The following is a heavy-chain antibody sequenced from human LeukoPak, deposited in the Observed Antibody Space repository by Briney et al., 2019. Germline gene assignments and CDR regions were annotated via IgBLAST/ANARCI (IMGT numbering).Heavy chain of an antibody. V-gene: IGHV3-23*01. CDR2: ISGSGGST. D-gene: IGHD2-15*01. Sequence: GGSLRLSCAASGFTFSSYAMSWVRQAPGKGLEWVSAISGSGGSTYYADSVKGRFTISRDNSKNTLYLQMNSLRAEDTAVYYCAKESFGYCSDGSCSHFDYWGQGTLVTVSS. CDR1: GFTFSSYA. CDR3: AKESFGYCSDGSCSHFDY. J-gene: IGHJ4*02.